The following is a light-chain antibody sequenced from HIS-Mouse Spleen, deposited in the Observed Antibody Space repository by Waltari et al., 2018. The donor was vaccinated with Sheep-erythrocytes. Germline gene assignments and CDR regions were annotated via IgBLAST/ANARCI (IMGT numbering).Light chain of an antibody. J-gene: IGLJ3*02. V-gene: IGLV2-8*01. CDR3: SSYAGSNNWV. CDR1: RSDVGCYNY. Sequence: QSALTQPPSASGSPGQSVTISCTGTRSDVGCYNYLSWYQQHPGKAPKLMIYEVSKRPSGVPDRFSGSKSGNTASLTVSGLQAEDEADYYCSSYAGSNNWVFGGGTKLTVL. CDR2: EVS.